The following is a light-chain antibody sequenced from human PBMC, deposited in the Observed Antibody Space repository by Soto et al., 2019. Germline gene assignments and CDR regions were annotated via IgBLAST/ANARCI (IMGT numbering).Light chain of an antibody. CDR2: AAS. V-gene: IGKV1-39*01. CDR3: QQSYSTPQT. J-gene: IGKJ1*01. CDR1: QSISSY. Sequence: DIQMTQSPSSLSASVGDRVTITCRASQSISSYLNWYQQKPGKAPKLLIYAASSLQSGVPSRFSGSGSGREFTLTISSLQPEDSATYFCQQSYSTPQTFGQGTTVEIK.